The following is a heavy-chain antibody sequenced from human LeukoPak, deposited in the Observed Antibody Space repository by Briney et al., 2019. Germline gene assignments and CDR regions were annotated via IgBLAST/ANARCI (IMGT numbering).Heavy chain of an antibody. CDR3: ARQKSYGDYGKAFDP. V-gene: IGHV4-39*01. CDR1: GISINTYY. D-gene: IGHD4-17*01. J-gene: IGHJ5*02. CDR2: IYYSGST. Sequence: SETLSLTCTVSGISINTYYWSWIRQPPGKGLEWIGSIYYSGSTYYNPSLKSRVTISVDTSKNQFSLKLSSVTAADTAVYYCARQKSYGDYGKAFDPWCQGTLVTVSS.